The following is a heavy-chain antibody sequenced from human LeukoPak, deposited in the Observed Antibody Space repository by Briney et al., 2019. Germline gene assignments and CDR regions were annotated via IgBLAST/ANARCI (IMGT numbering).Heavy chain of an antibody. Sequence: SVKVSCKASGGTFSSYAISWVRQAPGQGLEWMGRIIPILGIANYAQKFQGRVTITADKSTSTAYMELSSLRSEDTAVYYCAREEDGHSSHYFDYWGQGTLVTVSS. D-gene: IGHD6-13*01. J-gene: IGHJ4*02. V-gene: IGHV1-69*04. CDR2: IIPILGIA. CDR1: GGTFSSYA. CDR3: AREEDGHSSHYFDY.